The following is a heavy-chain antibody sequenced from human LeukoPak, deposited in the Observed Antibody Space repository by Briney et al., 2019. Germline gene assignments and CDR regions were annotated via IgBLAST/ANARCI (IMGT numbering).Heavy chain of an antibody. J-gene: IGHJ1*01. CDR2: ISSNGGTT. D-gene: IGHD5-24*01. CDR3: VGDGSDGYNIYFQH. Sequence: GWSLRLSCSASEFTFSSYVIHWVRQPPGKGLEDVSVISSNGGTTDYADSVKGRFTISRDNSKKTVYLQMSSLRAEDTAVYYCVGDGSDGYNIYFQHWGQGTLVTVSS. CDR1: EFTFSSYV. V-gene: IGHV3-64D*06.